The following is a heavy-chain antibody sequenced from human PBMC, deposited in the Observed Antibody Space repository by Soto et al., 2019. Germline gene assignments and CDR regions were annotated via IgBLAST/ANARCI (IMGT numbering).Heavy chain of an antibody. D-gene: IGHD3-10*01. CDR2: INTDSNYI. J-gene: IGHJ4*02. Sequence: EVQLVASGGGLVKPGESLRLSCAPSGFTFSIYSMNWVRQAPGKGLEWVSSINTDSNYIYYAYSVKGRFTISRDNAKYSLFLQMNSLRAEDTAVYYCARNVPGASSPFEYWGQGTLVTVSS. CDR1: GFTFSIYS. V-gene: IGHV3-21*01. CDR3: ARNVPGASSPFEY.